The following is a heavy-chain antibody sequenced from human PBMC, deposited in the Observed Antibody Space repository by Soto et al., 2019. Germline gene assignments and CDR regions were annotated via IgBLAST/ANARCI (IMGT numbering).Heavy chain of an antibody. CDR2: IIPVLGPA. CDR1: GGTYNTFS. J-gene: IGHJ4*02. V-gene: IGHV1-69*10. Sequence: SVNVSCKSSGGTYNTFSISWVRQAPGQGLECMGGIIPVLGPAFYAQKFQGRVTITADKSTTTAYLELTSLRPEDTAVYYCVRAAKRYFDYWGQGTLVTVSS. CDR3: VRAAKRYFDY.